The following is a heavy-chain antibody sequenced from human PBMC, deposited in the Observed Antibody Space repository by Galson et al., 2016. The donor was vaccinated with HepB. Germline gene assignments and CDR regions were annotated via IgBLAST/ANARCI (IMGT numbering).Heavy chain of an antibody. J-gene: IGHJ4*02. CDR3: AKDWGVATTTHFDY. CDR2: LSGSDGST. V-gene: IGHV3-23*01. D-gene: IGHD5-12*01. Sequence: SLRLSCAASGFIFSSYALSWVRQAPGKGLEWVSGLSGSDGSTYYADSVKCRFTTSRDNSKNTLYLQMNSLRAEDTAVYYCAKDWGVATTTHFDYWGQGILVIVSS. CDR1: GFIFSSYA.